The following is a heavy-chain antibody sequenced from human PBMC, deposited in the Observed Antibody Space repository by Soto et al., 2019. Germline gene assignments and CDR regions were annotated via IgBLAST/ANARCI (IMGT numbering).Heavy chain of an antibody. CDR1: GFTFSSYG. J-gene: IGHJ6*02. D-gene: IGHD6-13*01. CDR3: AKEMVSWYGDSNPYYYYCYGMDV. Sequence: QVQLVESGGGVVQPGRSLRLSCAASGFTFSSYGMHWVRQAPGKGLEWVAVISYDGSNKYYADSVKGRFTISRDNSKNTLDLQRNSVRAEDTAVYYCAKEMVSWYGDSNPYYYYCYGMDVWGQGTTVTVSS. V-gene: IGHV3-30*18. CDR2: ISYDGSNK.